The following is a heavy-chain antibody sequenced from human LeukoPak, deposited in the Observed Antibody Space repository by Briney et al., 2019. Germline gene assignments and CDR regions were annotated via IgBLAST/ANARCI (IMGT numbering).Heavy chain of an antibody. D-gene: IGHD7-27*01. J-gene: IGHJ6*04. CDR2: INHSGST. CDR3: ARGPPYAPGVLDV. CDR1: GGSFSGYY. V-gene: IGHV4-34*01. Sequence: ESSETLSLTCALYGGSFSGYYWSWIRQPPGKGLEWIGEINHSGSTNYNPPLKSRVTISVDTSKNHFSLKLKSVTTADTAVYYCARGPPYAPGVLDVWGKGTTVTISS.